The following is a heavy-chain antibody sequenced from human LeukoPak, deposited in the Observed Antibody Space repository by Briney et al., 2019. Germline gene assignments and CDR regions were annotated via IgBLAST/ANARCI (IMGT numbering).Heavy chain of an antibody. J-gene: IGHJ5*02. CDR3: ARDCNRITPFIAVAGPFDP. D-gene: IGHD6-19*01. CDR1: GYTFTGYY. Sequence: EASVKVSCKASGYTFTGYYMHWVRQAPGQGLEWMGWINPNSGGTNYAQKFQGRDTMTRDTSISTAYMELSRLRSDDTAVYYCARDCNRITPFIAVAGPFDPWGQGTLVTVSS. CDR2: INPNSGGT. V-gene: IGHV1-2*02.